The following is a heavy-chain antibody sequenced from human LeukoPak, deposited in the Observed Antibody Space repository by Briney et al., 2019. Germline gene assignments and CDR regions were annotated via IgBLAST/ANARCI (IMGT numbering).Heavy chain of an antibody. J-gene: IGHJ5*02. Sequence: SETLSLTCTVSGVSISSYYWSWIRQPAGKGLEWIGRIHTSGSTNYNPSLKSRGTISVDTSKNHVSLKLTSVTTADTAVYYCARGYSSSWSGAGWFAPWGQGTLVTVSS. CDR1: GVSISSYY. V-gene: IGHV4-4*07. CDR2: IHTSGST. CDR3: ARGYSSSWSGAGWFAP. D-gene: IGHD6-13*01.